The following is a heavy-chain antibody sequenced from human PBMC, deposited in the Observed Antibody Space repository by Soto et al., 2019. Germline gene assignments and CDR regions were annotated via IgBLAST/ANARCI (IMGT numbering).Heavy chain of an antibody. V-gene: IGHV1-3*01. D-gene: IGHD1-26*01. CDR1: GYSFTNYP. CDR3: ARAYSGTYKDCFDP. J-gene: IGHJ5*02. Sequence: QGQLVQSGAELKTPGASVKVSCKASGYSFTNYPIHWVRQTPGQRLEWMGWIHPGNGNTEYAQRFQDRVTSSRDTSASTVYMELSSLTSDDTAVYFCARAYSGTYKDCFDPWGQGTLVTVSS. CDR2: IHPGNGNT.